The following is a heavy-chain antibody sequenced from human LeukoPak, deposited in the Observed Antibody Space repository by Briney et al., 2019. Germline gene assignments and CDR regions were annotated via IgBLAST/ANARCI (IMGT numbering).Heavy chain of an antibody. CDR3: ARGVGGDY. J-gene: IGHJ4*02. CDR2: IKQDGSEK. Sequence: GGSLRLSCAASGFTLSGYWMSWVRQAPGRGLEWVANIKQDGSEKYYVDSVKGRFTISRDNAKNSLYLQMNSLRAEDTAVYYCARGVGGDYWDQGTLVTVSS. V-gene: IGHV3-7*01. D-gene: IGHD1-26*01. CDR1: GFTLSGYW.